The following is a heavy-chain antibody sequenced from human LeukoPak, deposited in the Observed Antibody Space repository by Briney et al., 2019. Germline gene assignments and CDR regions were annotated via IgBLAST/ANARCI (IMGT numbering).Heavy chain of an antibody. CDR2: IYYSGST. Sequence: PSETLSLTCTVSGGSISSYYWSWIRQPPGKGLEWIGYIYYSGSTNYNPSLKSRVTISVDTSKNQFSLKLSSVTAADTAVYYCASLFYYDILTGYYQAPWGQGTLVTVSS. D-gene: IGHD3-9*01. V-gene: IGHV4-59*01. J-gene: IGHJ5*02. CDR3: ASLFYYDILTGYYQAP. CDR1: GGSISSYY.